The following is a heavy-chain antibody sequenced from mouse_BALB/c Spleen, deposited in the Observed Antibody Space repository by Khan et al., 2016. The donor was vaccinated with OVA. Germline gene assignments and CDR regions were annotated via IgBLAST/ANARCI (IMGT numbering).Heavy chain of an antibody. CDR2: ITYSGST. V-gene: IGHV3-2*02. Sequence: EVKLEESGPGLVKPSQSLSLTCTVTGYSITSDYAWNWIRQFPGNKLEWMGYITYSGSTSYNPSLKSRFSITRNTSKNQFFLQLRSVTTEDTATYYCARSGTISTVVITDFDYWGQGTTLTVSS. CDR3: ARSGTISTVVITDFDY. J-gene: IGHJ2*01. D-gene: IGHD1-1*01. CDR1: GYSITSDYA.